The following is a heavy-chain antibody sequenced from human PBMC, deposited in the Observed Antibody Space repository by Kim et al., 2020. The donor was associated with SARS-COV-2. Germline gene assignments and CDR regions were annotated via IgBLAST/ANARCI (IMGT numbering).Heavy chain of an antibody. D-gene: IGHD6-19*01. CDR1: DGSISHYF. V-gene: IGHV4-59*08. CDR2: THYTGDT. CDR3: ARHGAVHDSRRWYTYFD. J-gene: IGHJ4*01. Sequence: SETLSLTCSVSDGSISHYFWTWIRQPPGKGLEWIGYTHYTGDTKYNPSLRSRLTMSIDTSKSQFSLKLTSVTAADTAVYYCARHGAVHDSRRWYTYFD.